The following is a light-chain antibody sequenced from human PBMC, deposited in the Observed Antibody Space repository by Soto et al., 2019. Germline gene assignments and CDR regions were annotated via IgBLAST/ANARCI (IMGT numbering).Light chain of an antibody. Sequence: DIQMTQSPSTLSASVGDRVTITCRASQSFSSWLAWYQQKPGKAPKLLIYDASTLESGVPSRFSGSGSGTEFTLTISSLQPEDFATYYCQQANSFPQTFGQGTKVDIK. CDR2: DAS. J-gene: IGKJ1*01. CDR3: QQANSFPQT. CDR1: QSFSSW. V-gene: IGKV1-5*01.